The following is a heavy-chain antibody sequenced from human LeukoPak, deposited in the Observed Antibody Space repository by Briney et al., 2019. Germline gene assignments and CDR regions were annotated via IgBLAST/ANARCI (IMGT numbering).Heavy chain of an antibody. CDR3: ARDRSLVAVGEFAY. J-gene: IGHJ4*02. CDR1: GGSISSGDYY. V-gene: IGHV4-30-4*01. Sequence: SETPSLTCTVSGGSISSGDYYWRWIRQPPGTGLEWIGYISYSGNTYYNPSLESRVTMSVDTSKNQFSLKLSSVTAADTAVYYCARDRSLVAVGEFAYWGQGTLVSVSS. D-gene: IGHD2-2*01. CDR2: ISYSGNT.